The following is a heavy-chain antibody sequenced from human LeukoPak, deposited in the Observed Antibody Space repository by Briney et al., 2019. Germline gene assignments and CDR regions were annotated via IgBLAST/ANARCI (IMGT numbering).Heavy chain of an antibody. V-gene: IGHV1-18*01. CDR1: GYTFSSYG. Sequence: GASVKVSCKASGYTFSSYGNAWVRQAPGQGLEWMGWISGYNGNTNYAQKLQGRVSMTTDTSTTTAYMELRSLTSDDTALYYCARSSLGTITAGPFDYWGQGTPVTVSS. D-gene: IGHD5-12*01. CDR2: ISGYNGNT. J-gene: IGHJ4*02. CDR3: ARSSLGTITAGPFDY.